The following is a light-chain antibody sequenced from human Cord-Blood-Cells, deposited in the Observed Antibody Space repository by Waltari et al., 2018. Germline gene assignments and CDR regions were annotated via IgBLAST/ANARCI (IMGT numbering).Light chain of an antibody. V-gene: IGLV3-21*04. CDR3: QVWDSSSDHPGWV. CDR1: NIGSKS. J-gene: IGLJ3*02. CDR2: YDS. Sequence: SYVLTQPPSVSVAPGKTARITCGGKNIGSKSVHWYQQKPGQAPVLGIYYDSDRPSGIPERFSGSNSGNTATLTISRVEAGDEADYYCQVWDSSSDHPGWVFGGGTKLTVL.